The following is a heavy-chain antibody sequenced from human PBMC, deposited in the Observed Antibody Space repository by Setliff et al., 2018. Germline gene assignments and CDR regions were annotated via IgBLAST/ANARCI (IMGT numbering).Heavy chain of an antibody. CDR1: GHSIDSDSY. Sequence: SETLSLTCAVSGHSIDSDSYWGWIRQSPGKGLEWIGEINHSGTTNYDPSLEGRISISVDTSKRQFSLKLTSVTAADMAVYYCRFWSGYYKNDYWAQGTLVTVSS. V-gene: IGHV4-38-2*01. CDR3: RFWSGYYKNDY. D-gene: IGHD3-3*01. J-gene: IGHJ4*02. CDR2: INHSGTT.